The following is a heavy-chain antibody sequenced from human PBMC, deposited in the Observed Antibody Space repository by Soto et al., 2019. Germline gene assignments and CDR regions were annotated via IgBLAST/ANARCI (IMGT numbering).Heavy chain of an antibody. J-gene: IGHJ4*02. CDR1: GASISGSYYY. CDR3: ATSQKGYNWNYFDH. V-gene: IGHV4-39*01. D-gene: IGHD1-20*01. Sequence: LSLTCAVSGASISGSYYYWAWLRQSPGKGPEWIGSVFYTGFTSYNPSLESRVSVSVDTSKSQFSLKLSAVTAADTAVYYCATSQKGYNWNYFDHWGQGALVTVSS. CDR2: VFYTGFT.